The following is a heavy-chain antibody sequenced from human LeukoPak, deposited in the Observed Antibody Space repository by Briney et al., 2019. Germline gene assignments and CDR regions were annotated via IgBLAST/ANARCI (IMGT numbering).Heavy chain of an antibody. Sequence: GGSLRLSCAASGFTFSSYAMSWVRQAPGKGLEWVSAISGSGGSTYYADSVKGRFTIPRDNSKNTLYLQMNSLRAEDTAVYYCAKLRQIVVVPAAISGVDYWGQGTLVTVSS. CDR2: ISGSGGST. CDR3: AKLRQIVVVPAAISGVDY. D-gene: IGHD2-2*01. CDR1: GFTFSSYA. J-gene: IGHJ4*02. V-gene: IGHV3-23*01.